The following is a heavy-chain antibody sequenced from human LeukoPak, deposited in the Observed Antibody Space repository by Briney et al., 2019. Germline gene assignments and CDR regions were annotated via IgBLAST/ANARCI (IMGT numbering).Heavy chain of an antibody. J-gene: IGHJ4*02. CDR2: IIPIFGTA. CDR1: GGTFSSYA. V-gene: IGHV1-69*13. D-gene: IGHD2-2*01. CDR3: ALISYCTSLTCYFLDY. Sequence: SVKVSCKASGGTFSSYAISWVRQAPGQGLEWMGGIIPIFGTANYAQKFQGRVTITADESTSTAYMELSSLRAEDTAVYYCALISYCTSLTCYFLDYWGQGTLVTVSS.